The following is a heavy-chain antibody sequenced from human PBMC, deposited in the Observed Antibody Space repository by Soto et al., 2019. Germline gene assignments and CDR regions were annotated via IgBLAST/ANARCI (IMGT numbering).Heavy chain of an antibody. Sequence: RWSLGLSCATSGVSFRNYAMSWVRQATGKGLEWVSLISGSASATHYADSVKGRFTISRDNSKRTVYLQLNSLRAEDTAVYYCAKGMANTVFGVDTLFDFWGRGTLVTVSS. CDR3: AKGMANTVFGVDTLFDF. J-gene: IGHJ4*02. V-gene: IGHV3-23*01. D-gene: IGHD3-3*01. CDR1: GVSFRNYA. CDR2: ISGSASAT.